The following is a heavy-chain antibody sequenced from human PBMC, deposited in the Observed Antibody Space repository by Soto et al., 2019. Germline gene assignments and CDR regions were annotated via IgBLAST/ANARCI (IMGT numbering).Heavy chain of an antibody. V-gene: IGHV3-30*03. CDR3: ARGCSGGTNCFYFDF. CDR2: ISNDGTDQ. D-gene: IGHD6-13*01. J-gene: IGHJ4*02. CDR1: GFTFGNFG. Sequence: QVQLVESGGGVVQPGRSLRLSCAASGFTFGNFGIHWVRQAPGKGLEWVADISNDGTDQYYADSVKGRFTISRDNSKHTLDLQMNSLRAEDTAVYYCARGCSGGTNCFYFDFWGQGILVTVSS.